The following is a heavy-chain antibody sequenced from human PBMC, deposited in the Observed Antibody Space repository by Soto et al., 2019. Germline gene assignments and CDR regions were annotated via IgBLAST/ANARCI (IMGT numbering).Heavy chain of an antibody. CDR1: GFTFSSYG. CDR2: ISYDGSNK. Sequence: GGSLRPSCAASGFTFSSYGMHWVRQAPGKGLEWVAVISYDGSNKYYADSVKGRFTISRDNSKNTLYLQMNSLRAEDTAVYYCAKGRLRYGDYEGVYWGQGTLVTVSS. V-gene: IGHV3-30*18. J-gene: IGHJ4*02. D-gene: IGHD4-17*01. CDR3: AKGRLRYGDYEGVY.